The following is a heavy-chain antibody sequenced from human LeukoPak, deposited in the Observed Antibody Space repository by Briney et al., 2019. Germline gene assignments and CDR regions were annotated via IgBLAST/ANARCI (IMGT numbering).Heavy chain of an antibody. J-gene: IGHJ4*02. CDR2: VYYRGST. CDR1: SGSINSSSYY. CDR3: ARCYFGSGSYSPHFDY. V-gene: IGHV4-39*01. Sequence: SETLSLTCSVSSGSINSSSYYWGWIRQPPGKGLEWIGSVYYRGSTYYNPSLRSRVTISINTSNNQFSLKLSSVTAADTAVYYCARCYFGSGSYSPHFDYWGQGTPVTVSS. D-gene: IGHD3-10*01.